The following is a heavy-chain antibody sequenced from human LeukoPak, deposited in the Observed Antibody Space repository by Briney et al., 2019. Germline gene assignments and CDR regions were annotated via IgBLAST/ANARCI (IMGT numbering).Heavy chain of an antibody. D-gene: IGHD3-3*01. J-gene: IGHJ3*02. CDR3: ARQVYDFWSGYPGTFDT. CDR2: SYYSGST. Sequence: SETLSLTCTVSGGSISSYYWSWIRQPPGKGLEWIGCSYYSGSTNYNPSLKSRVTISVDTSKNQFSLKLNSVTAADTAVYYCARQVYDFWSGYPGTFDTWGQGTLVTVSS. CDR1: GGSISSYY. V-gene: IGHV4-59*08.